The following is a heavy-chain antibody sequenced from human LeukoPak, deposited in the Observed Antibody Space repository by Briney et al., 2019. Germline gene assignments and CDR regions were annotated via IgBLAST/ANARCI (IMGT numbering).Heavy chain of an antibody. CDR2: IKQDGSEK. J-gene: IGHJ4*02. D-gene: IGHD6-13*01. CDR3: ARGGSSSSWYLGVY. Sequence: PGGSLRLSCAASEFTFSSYWMSWVRQAPGKGLEWVASIKQDGSEKYYVDSVKGRFTISRDNAKNSLYLQMNSLRAEDTAVYYCARGGSSSSWYLGVYWGQGTLVTVSS. CDR1: EFTFSSYW. V-gene: IGHV3-7*01.